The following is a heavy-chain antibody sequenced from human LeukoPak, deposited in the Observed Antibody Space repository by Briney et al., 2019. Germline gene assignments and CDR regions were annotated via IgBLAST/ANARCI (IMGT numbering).Heavy chain of an antibody. Sequence: TGASLRLSCAASGFTFSNYAMSWVRQAPGKGLEWVSAIVGSGGSTYYADSVKGRFTISRDNPKNTLYLQMNSLRAEDTAVYYCAKDTAMVQYYFDYWGQGTLVTVSS. CDR2: IVGSGGST. V-gene: IGHV3-23*01. CDR3: AKDTAMVQYYFDY. D-gene: IGHD5-18*01. CDR1: GFTFSNYA. J-gene: IGHJ4*02.